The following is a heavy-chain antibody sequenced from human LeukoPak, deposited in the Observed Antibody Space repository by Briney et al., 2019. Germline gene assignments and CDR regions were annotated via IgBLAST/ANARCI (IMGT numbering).Heavy chain of an antibody. CDR3: ARRSSLATPLFDY. D-gene: IGHD2-15*01. Sequence: GESLKISCEGSGYDFANYWIGWVRQMPGKGLEWMGIIFPDDSDTRYSPSFQGQVTISADKSISTAYLQWSSLKPSDTAMYYCARRSSLATPLFDYWGQGTLVTVSS. V-gene: IGHV5-51*01. CDR1: GYDFANYW. CDR2: IFPDDSDT. J-gene: IGHJ4*02.